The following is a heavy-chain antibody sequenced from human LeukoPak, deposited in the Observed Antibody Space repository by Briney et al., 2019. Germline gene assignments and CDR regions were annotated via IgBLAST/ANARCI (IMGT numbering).Heavy chain of an antibody. D-gene: IGHD1-26*01. J-gene: IGHJ4*02. CDR3: ARDASGSFYDY. V-gene: IGHV3-7*01. CDR2: INRDGSDK. Sequence: PGGSLRLSCAASGFTFSSYWMTWVRQAPGKGLEWVANINRDGSDKYYVDSVKGRFTISRDNAKNSLYLQMDSLRAEDTAMYYCARDASGSFYDYWGQGTLVTVSS. CDR1: GFTFSSYW.